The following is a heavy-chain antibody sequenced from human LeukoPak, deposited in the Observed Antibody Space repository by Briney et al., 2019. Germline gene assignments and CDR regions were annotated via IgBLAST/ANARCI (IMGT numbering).Heavy chain of an antibody. J-gene: IGHJ4*02. CDR1: GGSFSGYY. CDR2: INHSGST. D-gene: IGHD6-19*01. V-gene: IGHV4-34*01. CDR3: ARAEQWLVYYFDY. Sequence: SETLSLTCAVYGGSFSGYYWIWIRQPPGKALEWIGEINHSGSTNYNPSLKSRVTISVDTSKTQFSLKLSSVTAADTAVYYCARAEQWLVYYFDYWGQGTLVTVSS.